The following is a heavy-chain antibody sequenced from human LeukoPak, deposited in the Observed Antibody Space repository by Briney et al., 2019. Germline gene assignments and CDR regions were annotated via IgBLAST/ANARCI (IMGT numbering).Heavy chain of an antibody. Sequence: GGSLRLSCAASGFTFSSYGMHWVRQAPGKGLEWVAVISYDGSNKYYADSVKGRFTISRDNSKNTLCLQMNSLRAEDTAVYYCAKDRRAATHKNWFDPWGQGTLVTVSS. V-gene: IGHV3-30*18. CDR3: AKDRRAATHKNWFDP. CDR1: GFTFSSYG. CDR2: ISYDGSNK. D-gene: IGHD2-15*01. J-gene: IGHJ5*02.